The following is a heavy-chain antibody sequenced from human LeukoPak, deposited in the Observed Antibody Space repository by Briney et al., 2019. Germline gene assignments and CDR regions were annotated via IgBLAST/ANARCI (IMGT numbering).Heavy chain of an antibody. D-gene: IGHD1-26*01. Sequence: GGSLRLSCAASEFVFSDYYMSWVRQAPGKGLEWVSYISSGGDTKYYADSVKGRFTISRDNAKNSLYLQMNNLRAEDTAVYYCARDRLLTDSGNYYHDAFDIWGPGTMVTVSS. CDR1: EFVFSDYY. J-gene: IGHJ3*02. V-gene: IGHV3-11*01. CDR2: ISSGGDTK. CDR3: ARDRLLTDSGNYYHDAFDI.